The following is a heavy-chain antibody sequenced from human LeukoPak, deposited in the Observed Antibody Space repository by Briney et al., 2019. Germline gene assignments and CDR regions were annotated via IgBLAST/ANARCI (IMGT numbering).Heavy chain of an antibody. CDR2: ISYDGTCK. J-gene: IGHJ4*02. CDR3: AKAGRESLRYFDWLWDY. CDR1: GFTFSSYG. Sequence: GRSLRLSCAASGFTFSSYGMHWVRQDPGKGLEWVAVISYDGTCKYYADSVKGRFTISRDNSKNTLYLQMNSLRAEDTAVYYCAKAGRESLRYFDWLWDYWGQGTLVTVSS. D-gene: IGHD3-9*01. V-gene: IGHV3-30*18.